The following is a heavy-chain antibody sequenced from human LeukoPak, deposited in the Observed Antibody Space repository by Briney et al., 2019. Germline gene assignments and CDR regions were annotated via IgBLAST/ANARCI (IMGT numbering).Heavy chain of an antibody. CDR2: IYYSGST. V-gene: IGHV4-59*01. D-gene: IGHD6-25*01. Sequence: SETLSLTCSVPGGSISSYYWSWIRQPPGKGLEWIGYIYYSGSTNYNPSLKSRVTISVDTSKNQFSLKLSSVTAADTAVYYCARAFSSGGVDPWGQGTLVTVSS. CDR1: GGSISSYY. J-gene: IGHJ5*02. CDR3: ARAFSSGGVDP.